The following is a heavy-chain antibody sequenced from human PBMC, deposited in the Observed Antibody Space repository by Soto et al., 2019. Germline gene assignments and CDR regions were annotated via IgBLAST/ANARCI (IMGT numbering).Heavy chain of an antibody. CDR2: ISAYNGDT. V-gene: IGHV1-18*01. D-gene: IGHD3-16*02. Sequence: QVQLVQSGAEVKKPGASVKVSCKASGYTSTTYGISWVRQAPGQGLEWMGWISAYNGDTKHAQKFQGRVTMTTDTYTSTAYMELRSMRSDDTAEYYCAGDIVLTALDCFDPWGQGPLVTVSS. CDR3: AGDIVLTALDCFDP. CDR1: GYTSTTYG. J-gene: IGHJ5*02.